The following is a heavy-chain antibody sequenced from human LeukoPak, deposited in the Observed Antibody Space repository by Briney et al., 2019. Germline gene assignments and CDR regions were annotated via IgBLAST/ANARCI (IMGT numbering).Heavy chain of an antibody. Sequence: SVKVPCKASGGTFSSYTISWVRQAPGQGHEWMGRIIPILGIANYAQKFQGRVTITADKSTSTAYMELSSLRSEDTAVYYCATGANIAAAGTGLGYWGQGTLVTVSS. J-gene: IGHJ4*02. CDR1: GGTFSSYT. D-gene: IGHD6-13*01. CDR2: IIPILGIA. V-gene: IGHV1-69*02. CDR3: ATGANIAAAGTGLGY.